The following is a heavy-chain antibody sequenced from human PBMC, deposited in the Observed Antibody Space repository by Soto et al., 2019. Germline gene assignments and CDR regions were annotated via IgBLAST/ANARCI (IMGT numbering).Heavy chain of an antibody. CDR3: ARAGIAVAGPWGY. CDR2: IKQDGSEK. Sequence: PGGSLRLPCAASGFTFSRYWMSWVRQAPGKGLEWVANIKQDGSEKYYVDSVKGRFTISRDNAKNSLYLQMNSLRAEDTAVYYCARAGIAVAGPWGYWGQGTLVPVSS. D-gene: IGHD6-19*01. CDR1: GFTFSRYW. J-gene: IGHJ4*02. V-gene: IGHV3-7*01.